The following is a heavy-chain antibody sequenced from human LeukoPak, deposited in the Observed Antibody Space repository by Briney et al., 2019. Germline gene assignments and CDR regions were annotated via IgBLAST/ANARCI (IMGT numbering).Heavy chain of an antibody. CDR1: GASFNSDDQY. Sequence: SETLSLTCTVSGASFNSDDQYRNWIRQSPGKGLEWIGSIHPSGMLYNNPSLESRVTMSRDTSKNQSSLNLNSVTAADTAVYFCSRGLDSRKLGYWGQGILVTVSS. CDR2: IHPSGML. V-gene: IGHV4-31*03. D-gene: IGHD3-22*01. CDR3: SRGLDSRKLGY. J-gene: IGHJ4*02.